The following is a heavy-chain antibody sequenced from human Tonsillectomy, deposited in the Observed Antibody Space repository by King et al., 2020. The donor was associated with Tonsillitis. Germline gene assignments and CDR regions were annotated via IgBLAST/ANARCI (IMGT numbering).Heavy chain of an antibody. Sequence: QLVQSGTEVKKPGESLKISCKGTGYSFSSSWIGWVRQMPGKGLEWMGLIYPCDSYIRYGPSFQGQVTISADKSVSTAYLQWSSLKASDTAMYYCARHSESSPFELWGQGPRVTVSS. J-gene: IGHJ4*02. CDR2: IYPCDSYI. CDR1: GYSFSSSW. CDR3: ARHSESSPFEL. D-gene: IGHD3-9*01. V-gene: IGHV5-51*01.